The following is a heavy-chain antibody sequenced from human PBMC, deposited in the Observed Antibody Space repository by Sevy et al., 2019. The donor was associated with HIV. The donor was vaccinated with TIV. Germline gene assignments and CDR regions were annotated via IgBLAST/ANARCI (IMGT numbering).Heavy chain of an antibody. J-gene: IGHJ3*02. D-gene: IGHD3-10*01. CDR2: IKQDGSEK. CDR3: ASKGGSRLNDAFDT. Sequence: GGSLRLSCAASGFSFTWYWMSWVRQTPEKGLEWVANIKQDGSEKNYVESVKGRFTISRDNAKNTMYLQMNSLRAEDTDVYDCASKGGSRLNDAFDTWRHGTMVTVSS. CDR1: GFSFTWYW. V-gene: IGHV3-7*01.